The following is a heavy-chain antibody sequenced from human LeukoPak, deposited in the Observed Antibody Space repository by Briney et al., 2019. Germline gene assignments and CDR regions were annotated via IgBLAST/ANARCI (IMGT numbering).Heavy chain of an antibody. CDR2: IKQDGSEK. D-gene: IGHD6-13*01. CDR3: GRTGIAEAGTVGGDWFAP. J-gene: IGHJ5*02. Sequence: PGGSLRLSCAASGFTFSSYWMSWVRQAPGKGLEWVANIKQDGSEKYYVDYVKGRFTISRDNAKNSLYLQMNSLRADDTAEYYCGRTGIAEAGTVGGDWFAPWGQGTLVTVSS. CDR1: GFTFSSYW. V-gene: IGHV3-7*03.